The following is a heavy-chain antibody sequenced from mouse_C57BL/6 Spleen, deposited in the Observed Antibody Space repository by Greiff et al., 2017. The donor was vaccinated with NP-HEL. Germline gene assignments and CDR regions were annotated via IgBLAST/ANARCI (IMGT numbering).Heavy chain of an antibody. CDR3: TTSYYSNDEDDY. CDR2: IDPEDGDT. CDR1: GFNITDYY. J-gene: IGHJ2*01. V-gene: IGHV14-1*01. D-gene: IGHD2-5*01. Sequence: VQLQQSGAELVRPGASVKLSCTASGFNITDYYMHWVKQRPEQGLEWIGRIDPEDGDTEYAPKFQGKATMTADTSSNTAYLQLSSLTSEDTAVYYCTTSYYSNDEDDYWGQGTTLTVSS.